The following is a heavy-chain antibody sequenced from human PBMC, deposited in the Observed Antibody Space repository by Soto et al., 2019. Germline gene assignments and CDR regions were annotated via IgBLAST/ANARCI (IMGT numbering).Heavy chain of an antibody. CDR2: ISYDGSNK. J-gene: IGHJ4*02. Sequence: GGSLRLSCAASGFTFSSYGMHWVRQAPGKGLEWVAVISYDGSNKYYADSVKGRFTISRDNSKNTLYLQMNSLRAEDTAVYYCAKSRGSSGVFDYWGQGTLVTVSS. D-gene: IGHD6-19*01. V-gene: IGHV3-30*18. CDR1: GFTFSSYG. CDR3: AKSRGSSGVFDY.